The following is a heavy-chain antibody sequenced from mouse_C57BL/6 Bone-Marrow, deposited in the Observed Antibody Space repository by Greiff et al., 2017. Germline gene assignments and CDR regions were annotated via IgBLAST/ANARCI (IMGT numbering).Heavy chain of an antibody. CDR2: IYPGSGST. D-gene: IGHD1-1*01. CDR3: ARLYYYGSSCPYCFDY. V-gene: IGHV1-55*01. J-gene: IGHJ2*01. CDR1: GYTFTSYW. Sequence: QVQLQQPGAELVKPGASVKMSCKASGYTFTSYWITWVKQRPGQGLEWIGDIYPGSGSTNYNEKFKSKATLTVDTSSSTAYMQLSSLTSEDSAVYYYARLYYYGSSCPYCFDYWGQGTTLTVSS.